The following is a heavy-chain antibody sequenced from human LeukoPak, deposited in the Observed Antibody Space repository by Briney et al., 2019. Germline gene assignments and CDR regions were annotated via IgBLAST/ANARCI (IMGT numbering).Heavy chain of an antibody. Sequence: PGGSLRLSCAACGFTFSSYSMNWVRQAPGKGLEWVSSISSSSSYIYYADSVKGRFTISRDNAKNSLYLQMNSLRGEDTAVYYCARSDPQYYYDSSGYSYPLEFFQHWGQGTLVTVSS. D-gene: IGHD3-22*01. CDR2: ISSSSSYI. V-gene: IGHV3-21*01. J-gene: IGHJ1*01. CDR1: GFTFSSYS. CDR3: ARSDPQYYYDSSGYSYPLEFFQH.